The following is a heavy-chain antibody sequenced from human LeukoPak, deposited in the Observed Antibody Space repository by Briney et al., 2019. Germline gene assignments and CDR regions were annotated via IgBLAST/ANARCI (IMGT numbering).Heavy chain of an antibody. J-gene: IGHJ5*02. CDR2: INKDGSQT. CDR1: GFTFSTYW. V-gene: IGHV3-7*01. D-gene: IGHD3-10*01. CDR3: ARETCYSGSGPGGWFDP. Sequence: PGGSLRLSCAASGFTFSTYWMSWVRQAPGKGLEWVANINKDGSQTYYVDSMRGRFTISRDNAKNSLFLQMDSLTAEDTAVYYCARETCYSGSGPGGWFDPWGQGTLVTVSS.